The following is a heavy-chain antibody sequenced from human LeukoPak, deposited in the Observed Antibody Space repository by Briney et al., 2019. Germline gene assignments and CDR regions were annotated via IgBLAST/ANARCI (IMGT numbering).Heavy chain of an antibody. Sequence: ASVKVSCKVSRYTLTELSMHWVRQAPGRGLEWMGGFDPEHGETIYAQKFQGRVTFTRDTSASTAYMELSSLRSEDTAVYYCARGPHSSGWYHADVWGQGTTVTVSS. CDR2: FDPEHGET. CDR1: RYTLTELS. CDR3: ARGPHSSGWYHADV. D-gene: IGHD6-19*01. V-gene: IGHV1-24*01. J-gene: IGHJ6*02.